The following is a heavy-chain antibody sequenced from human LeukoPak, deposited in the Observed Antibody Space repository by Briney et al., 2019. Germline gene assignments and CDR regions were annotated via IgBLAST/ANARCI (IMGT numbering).Heavy chain of an antibody. CDR2: ISWNSGSI. J-gene: IGHJ4*02. CDR1: GFIFNNYA. Sequence: GRSLRLSCAGSGFIFNNYAMHWVRQPPGKGLEWVSGISWNSGSIDYADSVEGRFTISRDNAKNSLYLQMNSLRVEDTAFYYCAKDNRRHYTSGPNPDSLHWGQGALVTVSS. D-gene: IGHD6-19*01. V-gene: IGHV3-9*01. CDR3: AKDNRRHYTSGPNPDSLH.